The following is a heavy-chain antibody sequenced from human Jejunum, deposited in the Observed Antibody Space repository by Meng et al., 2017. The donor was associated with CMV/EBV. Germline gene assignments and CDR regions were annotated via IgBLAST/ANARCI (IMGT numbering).Heavy chain of an antibody. CDR1: FSSYA. Sequence: FSSYAMSWVRQAPVKGLEWVSVIYSGATNTYYADSVEGRFTISRDDSKNTLYLQVHSLRADDTAVYYCAREPGRGYSGYDRYFDYWGQGTLVTVSS. CDR3: AREPGRGYSGYDRYFDY. J-gene: IGHJ4*02. D-gene: IGHD5-12*01. CDR2: IYSGATNT. V-gene: IGHV3-23*03.